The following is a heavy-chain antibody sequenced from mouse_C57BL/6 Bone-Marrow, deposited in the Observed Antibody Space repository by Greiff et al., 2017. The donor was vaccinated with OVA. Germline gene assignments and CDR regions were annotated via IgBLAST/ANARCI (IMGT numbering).Heavy chain of an antibody. Sequence: VKLQQPGAELVMPGASVKLSCKASGYTFTSYWMHWVKQRPGQGLEWIGEIDPSDSYTNYNQKFKGKSTLTVDKSSRTAYMQLSSLTSEDSAVYYCARSYYDYDGFAMDYWGQGTSVTVSS. CDR2: IDPSDSYT. J-gene: IGHJ4*01. V-gene: IGHV1-69*01. CDR1: GYTFTSYW. D-gene: IGHD2-4*01. CDR3: ARSYYDYDGFAMDY.